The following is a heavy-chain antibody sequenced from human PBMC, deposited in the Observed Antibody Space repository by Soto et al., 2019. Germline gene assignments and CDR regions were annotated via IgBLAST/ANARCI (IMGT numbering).Heavy chain of an antibody. CDR3: ARAPRPYYYGMDV. J-gene: IGHJ6*02. CDR1: GDSVSSNSAA. CDR2: TYYRSKWYN. V-gene: IGHV6-1*01. Sequence: QALSLPCAISGDSVSSNSAACNLIRHSPSRGLEWLGRTYYRSKWYNDYAVSVKSRITINPDTSKNQFSLQLNSVTPEDTAVYYCARAPRPYYYGMDVWGQGTTVTVSS.